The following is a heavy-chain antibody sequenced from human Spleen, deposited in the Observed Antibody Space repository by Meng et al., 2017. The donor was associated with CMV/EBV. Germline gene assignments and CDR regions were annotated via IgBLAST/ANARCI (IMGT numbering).Heavy chain of an antibody. Sequence: GESLKISCAASGFTFSSYAMNWVRQAPGKGLDWVSVIYSGVSSTYYADSVKGRFTISRDDSKNTLYPQMNSLRAEDTAVYYCAKDHGSYGDYWGQGTLVTVSS. D-gene: IGHD5-18*01. V-gene: IGHV3-23*03. CDR1: GFTFSSYA. CDR3: AKDHGSYGDY. J-gene: IGHJ4*02. CDR2: IYSGVSST.